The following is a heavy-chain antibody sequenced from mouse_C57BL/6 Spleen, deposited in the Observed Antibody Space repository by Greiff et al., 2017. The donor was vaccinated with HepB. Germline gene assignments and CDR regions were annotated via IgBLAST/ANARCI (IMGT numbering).Heavy chain of an antibody. D-gene: IGHD2-3*01. V-gene: IGHV1-55*01. Sequence: VQLQQPGAELVKPGASVKMSCKASGYTFTSYWITWVKQRPGQGLEWIGDIYPGSGSTNYNEKFKSKATLTVDTSSSTAYMQRSSLTSEDSAVYYCARGWLLLGWYFDVWGTGTTVTVSS. J-gene: IGHJ1*03. CDR1: GYTFTSYW. CDR3: ARGWLLLGWYFDV. CDR2: IYPGSGST.